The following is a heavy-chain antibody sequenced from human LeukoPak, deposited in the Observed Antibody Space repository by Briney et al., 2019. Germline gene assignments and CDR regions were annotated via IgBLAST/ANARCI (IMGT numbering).Heavy chain of an antibody. D-gene: IGHD3-22*01. CDR1: GYTFTGYY. CDR2: INPNSGGT. Sequence: ASVKVSCKASGYTFTGYYMHWVRKAPGQGLEWMGWINPNSGGTNYAQKFQGRVTMTRDTSISTAYMELSRLRSDDTAVYYCAREVNYYDSSGYYCDYWGQGTLVTVSS. J-gene: IGHJ4*02. CDR3: AREVNYYDSSGYYCDY. V-gene: IGHV1-2*02.